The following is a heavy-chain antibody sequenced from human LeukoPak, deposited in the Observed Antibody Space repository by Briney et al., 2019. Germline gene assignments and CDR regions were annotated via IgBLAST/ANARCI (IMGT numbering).Heavy chain of an antibody. V-gene: IGHV3-23*01. J-gene: IGHJ4*02. CDR3: AKTTIGYSSGRYPGWPVDY. CDR1: EFTLSSNA. D-gene: IGHD6-19*01. CDR2: ISVSGGST. Sequence: GGSLRLSCPASEFTLSSNAMSWVRKAPGKGLKWSPAISVSGGSTYYADSVKGRFSISRDNSKNTVYLQMNSLRAEDTAVYYCAKTTIGYSSGRYPGWPVDYWGQGTLVTVSS.